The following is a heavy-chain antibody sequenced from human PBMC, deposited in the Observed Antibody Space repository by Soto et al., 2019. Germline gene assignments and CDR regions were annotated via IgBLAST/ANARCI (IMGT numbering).Heavy chain of an antibody. CDR1: GGSISVYY. D-gene: IGHD3-9*01. CDR3: ARGVGSSPPRY. Sequence: SETLSLTCTISGGSISVYYWSWIRQSPRQGLEWIGYVYDNGRPYYSPSLKGRVTISADTSKNQISLKLTSATAADTAVYYCARGVGSSPPRYWGRGTLVTVSS. V-gene: IGHV4-59*01. J-gene: IGHJ4*02. CDR2: VYDNGRP.